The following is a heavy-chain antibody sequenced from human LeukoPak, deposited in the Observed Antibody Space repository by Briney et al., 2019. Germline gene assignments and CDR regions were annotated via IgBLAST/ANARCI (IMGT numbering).Heavy chain of an antibody. J-gene: IGHJ4*02. CDR3: AKDDRGYSYGHCFDY. CDR1: GFTFSTYG. CDR2: IKQDGSEK. D-gene: IGHD5-18*01. Sequence: PGGSLRLSCAASGFTFSTYGMSWVRQAPGKGLEWVASIKQDGSEKNYVDSVKGRFTISRDNARNSLSLQMNSLRAEDTAVYYCAKDDRGYSYGHCFDYWGQGTLVTVSS. V-gene: IGHV3-7*03.